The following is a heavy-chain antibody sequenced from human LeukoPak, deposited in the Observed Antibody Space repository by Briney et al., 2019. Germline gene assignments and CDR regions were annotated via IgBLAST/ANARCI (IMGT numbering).Heavy chain of an antibody. CDR1: GGTFSSYA. CDR3: ASGIVVVVAADREYYGMDV. D-gene: IGHD2-15*01. Sequence: SVKVSCKASGGTFSSYAISWVRQAPGQGLEWMGGIIPIFGTANYAQKFQGRVTITADESTSTAYMELSSLRSEDTAVYYCASGIVVVVAADREYYGMDVWGQGTTVTVSS. J-gene: IGHJ6*02. V-gene: IGHV1-69*13. CDR2: IIPIFGTA.